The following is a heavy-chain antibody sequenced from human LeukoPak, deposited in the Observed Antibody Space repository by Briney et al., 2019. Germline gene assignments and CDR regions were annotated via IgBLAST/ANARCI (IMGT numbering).Heavy chain of an antibody. V-gene: IGHV4-39*01. CDR1: GGSVSSSSYY. CDR3: ARHEGASSTSFYGMDV. D-gene: IGHD6-6*01. CDR2: IYYSGNT. Sequence: PSETLSLTCTVSGGSVSSSSYYWGWIRQPPGKGLEWIVTIYYSGNTYYNPSLKSRVTISVDTSKHQFSLTLSSVTAADTAIYYCARHEGASSTSFYGMDVWGQGTTVTVSS. J-gene: IGHJ6*02.